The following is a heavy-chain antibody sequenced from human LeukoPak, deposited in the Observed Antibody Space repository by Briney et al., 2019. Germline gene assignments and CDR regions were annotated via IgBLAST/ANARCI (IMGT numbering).Heavy chain of an antibody. J-gene: IGHJ4*02. V-gene: IGHV3-23*01. Sequence: GGSLGLPRGFCVYSLRRHAVIWATQAPGKALEWVSAISGSGGSTYYAVYVKGRFTISRDNSKSRLNLLMNSLSFDDTAVYYCANDSHARRGYYYYRLGNWGQGTLVTVSS. D-gene: IGHD3-22*01. CDR3: ANDSHARRGYYYYRLGN. CDR1: VYSLRRHA. CDR2: ISGSGGST.